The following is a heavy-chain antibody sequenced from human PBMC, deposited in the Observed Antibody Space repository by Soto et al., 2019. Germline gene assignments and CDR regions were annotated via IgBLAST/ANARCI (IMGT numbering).Heavy chain of an antibody. CDR1: GGSISSSNW. V-gene: IGHV4-4*02. Sequence: QVQLQESGPGLVKPSGTLSLTCAVSGGSISSSNWWSWVRQPPGKGLEWIGEIYHSGSTNYNPSLQSRGTIAGDKAKNQFSLKLSSVTAADTAVYYLAEVYSGCYYFDYWGQGTLVTVSS. CDR3: AEVYSGCYYFDY. J-gene: IGHJ4*02. D-gene: IGHD1-26*01. CDR2: IYHSGST.